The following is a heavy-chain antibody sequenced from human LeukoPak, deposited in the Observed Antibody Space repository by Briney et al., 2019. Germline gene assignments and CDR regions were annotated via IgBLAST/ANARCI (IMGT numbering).Heavy chain of an antibody. CDR2: ITSDGSST. CDR1: GFTFTSTW. Sequence: GGSLRLSCAASGFTFTSTWMHWVRQPPGKGLVWVARITSDGSSTTYAESVKGRFTISRDNAKDTLYLQMNSLRAEDTAVYYCARDLRAYCGGDCYSDAFDIWGQGTMVTVSS. D-gene: IGHD2-21*02. V-gene: IGHV3-74*03. J-gene: IGHJ3*02. CDR3: ARDLRAYCGGDCYSDAFDI.